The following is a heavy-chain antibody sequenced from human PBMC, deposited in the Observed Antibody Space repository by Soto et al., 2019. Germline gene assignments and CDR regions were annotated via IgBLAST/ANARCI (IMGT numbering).Heavy chain of an antibody. D-gene: IGHD2-2*01. Sequence: GASVKVSCKASGYTSADFGISWVRQASGQGLEWMGWVSGNNGASNPAPKVQGRITMTLDTSTGVSYMALRSLRSDDTAIYYCVRDQKYFRVNGNWFDSWGQGTLVTSPQ. J-gene: IGHJ5*01. CDR2: VSGNNGAS. CDR1: GYTSADFG. CDR3: VRDQKYFRVNGNWFDS. V-gene: IGHV1-18*04.